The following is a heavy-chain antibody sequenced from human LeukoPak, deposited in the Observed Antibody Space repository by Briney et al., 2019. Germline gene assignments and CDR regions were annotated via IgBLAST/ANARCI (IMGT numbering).Heavy chain of an antibody. CDR3: AKDCGDLLLYANDAFDI. CDR2: IRYDGNDK. J-gene: IGHJ3*02. V-gene: IGHV3-30*02. CDR1: GFTFSSYG. D-gene: IGHD2-2*02. Sequence: GGSLRLSCSAFGFTFSSYGMHWVRQAPGKGLEWVALIRYDGNDKYYADSVKGRFTISRDNSKNTLYLQMNSLRAEDTAVYYCAKDCGDLLLYANDAFDIWGQGTLVTVSS.